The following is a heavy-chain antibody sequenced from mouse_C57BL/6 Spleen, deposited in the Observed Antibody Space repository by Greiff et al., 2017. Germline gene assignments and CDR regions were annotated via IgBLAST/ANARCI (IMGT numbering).Heavy chain of an antibody. V-gene: IGHV5-17*01. J-gene: IGHJ2*01. D-gene: IGHD2-1*01. Sequence: EVKLVESGGGLVKPGGSLKLSCAASGFTFSDYGMPWVRPTPEKGLEWVAYISSGSSTIFYAATVKGRFTISRDNAKNTLFLQMTSLRSDDTAMYYCAREGNYDYWGQGTTLTVSS. CDR1: GFTFSDYG. CDR2: ISSGSSTI. CDR3: AREGNYDY.